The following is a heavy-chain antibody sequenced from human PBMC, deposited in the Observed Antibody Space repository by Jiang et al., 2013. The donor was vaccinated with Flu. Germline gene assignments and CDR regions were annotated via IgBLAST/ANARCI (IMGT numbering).Heavy chain of an antibody. V-gene: IGHV4-59*01. CDR2: MYYIGDT. CDR3: ARGTGILGGDY. D-gene: IGHD1-14*01. Sequence: GSGLVKPSETLSLTCTVPGGSIRSYYWSWIRQPPGKGLEWIGHMYYIGDTNYNPSLKSRATISVDTSKNQFSLKLSSVTAADTAVYYCARGTGILGGDYWGQGTLVTVSS. CDR1: GGSIRSYY. J-gene: IGHJ4*02.